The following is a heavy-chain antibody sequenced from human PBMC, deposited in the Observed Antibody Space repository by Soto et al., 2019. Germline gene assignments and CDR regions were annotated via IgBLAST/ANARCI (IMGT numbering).Heavy chain of an antibody. D-gene: IGHD3-16*02. J-gene: IGHJ5*02. CDR2: ISNSGTS. V-gene: IGHV4-59*01. CDR1: AGSISSYY. Sequence: QVQLQESGPGLVKPSETLSLTCSVSAGSISSYYWNWIRQAPGKVLEWICYISNSGTSYYNPSPNSRVTISADMPKNQVSLKMTSVTAADTAVYFCARERFTMIGGVIKTAWFDPWGPGTRVTVSS. CDR3: ARERFTMIGGVIKTAWFDP.